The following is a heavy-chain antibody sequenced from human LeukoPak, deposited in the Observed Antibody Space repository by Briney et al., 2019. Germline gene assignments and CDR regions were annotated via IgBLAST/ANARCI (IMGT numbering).Heavy chain of an antibody. CDR1: GFTFSSYW. D-gene: IGHD6-19*01. CDR3: ARDKSGSSGWYSFFDY. Sequence: GGSLRLSCAASGFTFSSYWMSWVRQAPGKGLEWVATIRQDGSQKYYVDSVKGRFTISRDNAKNSLYLQMNSLRAEDTAVYYCARDKSGSSGWYSFFDYWGQGTLVTVSS. V-gene: IGHV3-7*03. CDR2: IRQDGSQK. J-gene: IGHJ4*02.